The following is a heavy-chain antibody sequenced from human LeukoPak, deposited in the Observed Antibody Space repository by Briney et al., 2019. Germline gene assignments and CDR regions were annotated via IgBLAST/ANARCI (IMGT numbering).Heavy chain of an antibody. CDR3: ARGNYYDSSGYYYAPY. D-gene: IGHD3-22*01. CDR1: GFTFSSYS. Sequence: GGSLRLSCAASGFTFSSYSMNWVRQAPGKGLEWVSSISSSTTYIHYVDSVKGRFTISRDNARNSLDLQMNSLRAEDTAVYYCARGNYYDSSGYYYAPYWGQGTLVTVSS. V-gene: IGHV3-21*01. J-gene: IGHJ4*02. CDR2: ISSSTTYI.